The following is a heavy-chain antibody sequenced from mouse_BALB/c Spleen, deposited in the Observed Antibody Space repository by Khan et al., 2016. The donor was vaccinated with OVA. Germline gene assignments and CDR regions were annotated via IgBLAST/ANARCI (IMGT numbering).Heavy chain of an antibody. J-gene: IGHJ3*01. CDR3: VNHGSSSAWFTY. D-gene: IGHD1-1*01. CDR1: DYTFTNYW. Sequence: VQLQQSGAELAKPGASVKMSCKASDYTFTNYWMHWVKQRPGQGLKWIGYINPSTDYTEYNQKFKDKATLTADKSSSTAYMQLSSLQSEDSAFYYCVNHGSSSAWFTYWGQGTLVTVSA. CDR2: INPSTDYT. V-gene: IGHV1-7*01.